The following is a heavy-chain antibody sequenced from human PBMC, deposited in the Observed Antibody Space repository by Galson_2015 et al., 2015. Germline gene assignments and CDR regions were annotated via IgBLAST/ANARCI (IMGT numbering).Heavy chain of an antibody. V-gene: IGHV2-5*01. D-gene: IGHD5-18*01. J-gene: IGHJ5*01. CDR1: GLSVTTSGVG. Sequence: PALVKPTQTLTLTCTLSGLSVTTSGVGVGWIRQPPGKALEWLALIYWNDDQRHSPSLSSRLTITRDTSKNQVVLSLTNMDPADTGTYYCAHGGYRFGFGFFDSWGQGILVTASS. CDR2: IYWNDDQ. CDR3: AHGGYRFGFGFFDS.